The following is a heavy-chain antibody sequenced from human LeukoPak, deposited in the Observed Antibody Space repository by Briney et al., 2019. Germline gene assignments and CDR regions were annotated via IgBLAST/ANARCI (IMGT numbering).Heavy chain of an antibody. CDR3: ARGRVPENY. Sequence: SETLSLTCAVYGESFSGYYWSWIRQPPGKGLEWIGEINHSGSTNYNPSLKSRVTISVDTSKNEFSLKLSSVTAADTAVYYCARGRVPENYWGQGTLVTVSS. D-gene: IGHD2-2*01. CDR2: INHSGST. CDR1: GESFSGYY. V-gene: IGHV4-34*01. J-gene: IGHJ4*02.